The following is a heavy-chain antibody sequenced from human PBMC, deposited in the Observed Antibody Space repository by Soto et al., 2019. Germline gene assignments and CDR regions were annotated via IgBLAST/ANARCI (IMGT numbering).Heavy chain of an antibody. D-gene: IGHD2-2*01. V-gene: IGHV1-18*01. J-gene: IGHJ5*02. CDR1: GYTFTKYG. Sequence: QVQLVQSGGEVKKPGASVKVSCKASGYTFTKYGISWVRQAPGQGLEWMGWISAYNENTDYAQKFQGRVTMTTDTSTTTAYMELRSLTSDDTAFYYCARASQKMPALPEGNWFGPWGQGTLVTVSS. CDR3: ARASQKMPALPEGNWFGP. CDR2: ISAYNENT.